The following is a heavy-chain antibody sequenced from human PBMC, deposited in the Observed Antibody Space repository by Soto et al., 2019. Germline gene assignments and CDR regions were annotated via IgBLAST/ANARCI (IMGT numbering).Heavy chain of an antibody. D-gene: IGHD5-18*01. Sequence: KPSETLSLTCAVSGYSISSGYYWGWIRQPPGKGLEWIGSIYHSGSTYYNPSLKSRVTISVDTSKNQFSLKLSSVTAADTAVYYCARERWIQLWLRAGDYYYGMDVWGQGTTVTVSS. CDR2: IYHSGST. CDR1: GYSISSGYY. V-gene: IGHV4-38-2*02. J-gene: IGHJ6*02. CDR3: ARERWIQLWLRAGDYYYGMDV.